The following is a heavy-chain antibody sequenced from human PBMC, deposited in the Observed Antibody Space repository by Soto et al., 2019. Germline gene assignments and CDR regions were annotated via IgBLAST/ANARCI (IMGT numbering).Heavy chain of an antibody. Sequence: SVKVSCKASGYTFTSYDINWVRQATVQGLEWMGWMNPNSGNTGYAQKFQGRVTMTRNTSISTAYMELSSLRSEDTAVYYCARGLGAAAGYDAFDIWGQGTMVTVSS. CDR1: GYTFTSYD. V-gene: IGHV1-8*01. CDR2: MNPNSGNT. CDR3: ARGLGAAAGYDAFDI. D-gene: IGHD6-13*01. J-gene: IGHJ3*02.